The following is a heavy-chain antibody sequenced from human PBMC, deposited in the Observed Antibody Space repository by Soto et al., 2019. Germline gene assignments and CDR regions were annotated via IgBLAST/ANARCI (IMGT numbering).Heavy chain of an antibody. J-gene: IGHJ5*02. CDR3: AGYTARHNWFDP. V-gene: IGHV4-39*07. Sequence: PSDTLSLTCTVSGGSISSSSYYWVWIRQPPGKGLEWIGRIYPSGNTCYNPSLNSRVTISVDPPKNPFSLTLNSVTAADTALYYCAGYTARHNWFDPSGEGTLVTVSS. CDR1: GGSISSSSYY. CDR2: IYPSGNT. D-gene: IGHD2-2*02.